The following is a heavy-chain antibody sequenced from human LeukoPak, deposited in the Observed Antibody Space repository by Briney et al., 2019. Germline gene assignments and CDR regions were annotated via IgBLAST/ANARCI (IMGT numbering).Heavy chain of an antibody. CDR2: IKQDGSEK. CDR1: GFTFSSYW. CDR3: ARDGPVVPAPSFDP. V-gene: IGHV3-7*01. J-gene: IGHJ5*02. Sequence: GGSLRLSCAASGFTFSSYWMSWVRQAPGKGLEWVANIKQDGSEKYYVDSVKGRFTIFRDNAKNSLYLQMNSLRAEDTAVYYCARDGPVVPAPSFDPWGQGTLVTVSS. D-gene: IGHD2-2*01.